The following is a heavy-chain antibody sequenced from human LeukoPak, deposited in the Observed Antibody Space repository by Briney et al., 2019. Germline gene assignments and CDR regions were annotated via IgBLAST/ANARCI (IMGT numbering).Heavy chain of an antibody. Sequence: SETLSLTCTVSGGSISSYYWSWIRQPAGKGLEWIGGIYTSGSTNYNPSLKSRVTMSVDTSKNQFSLKLSSVTAADTAVYYCARDQGEQWLVHFDYWGQGTLVTVSS. CDR1: GGSISSYY. CDR2: IYTSGST. V-gene: IGHV4-4*07. D-gene: IGHD6-19*01. CDR3: ARDQGEQWLVHFDY. J-gene: IGHJ4*02.